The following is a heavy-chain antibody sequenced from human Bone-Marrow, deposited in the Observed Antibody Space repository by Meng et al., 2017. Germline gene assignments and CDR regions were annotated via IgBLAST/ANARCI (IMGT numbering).Heavy chain of an antibody. V-gene: IGHV1-18*01. CDR3: ARVQQSAAIFYYYYYGMDV. CDR1: GYTFTSYG. J-gene: IGHJ6*02. D-gene: IGHD2-2*01. CDR2: ISAYNGNT. Sequence: ASVKVSCKASGYTFTSYGISWVRQAPGQGLEWMGWISAYNGNTNYAQKLQGRVTMTTDTSTSTAYMELRSLRSDDTAVYSCARVQQSAAIFYYYYYGMDVWGQGTTVTVSS.